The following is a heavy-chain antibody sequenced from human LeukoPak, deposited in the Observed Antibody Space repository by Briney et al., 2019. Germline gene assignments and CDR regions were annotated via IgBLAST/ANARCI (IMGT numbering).Heavy chain of an antibody. V-gene: IGHV3-33*01. CDR2: IWYDGSNK. CDR1: GFTFSSYG. D-gene: IGHD2-15*01. J-gene: IGHJ5*02. CDR3: ARDSLGYCSGGSCLNWFDP. Sequence: PRGSLRLSCAASGFTFSSYGMHWVRQAPGKGLEWVAVIWYDGSNKYYADSVKGRFTISRDNSKNTLYLQMNSLRAEDTAVYYCARDSLGYCSGGSCLNWFDPWGQGTLVTVSS.